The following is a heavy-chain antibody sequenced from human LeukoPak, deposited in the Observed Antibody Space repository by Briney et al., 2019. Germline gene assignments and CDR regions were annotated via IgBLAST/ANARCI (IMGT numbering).Heavy chain of an antibody. Sequence: ASVKVSCKASGYTFTSYDINWVRQATGQGLEWMGWMYPNSGNTGYAQKFQGRVTMTRNTSISTAYMELSSLRSEDTAVYYCARGLTYYYDSSGYYYVPADYWGQGTLVTVSS. J-gene: IGHJ4*02. CDR2: MYPNSGNT. D-gene: IGHD3-22*01. V-gene: IGHV1-8*01. CDR3: ARGLTYYYDSSGYYYVPADY. CDR1: GYTFTSYD.